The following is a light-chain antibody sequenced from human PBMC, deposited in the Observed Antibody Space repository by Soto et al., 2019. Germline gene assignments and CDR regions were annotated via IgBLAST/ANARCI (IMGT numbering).Light chain of an antibody. CDR1: QSVSSNY. V-gene: IGKV3-20*01. J-gene: IGKJ2*03. Sequence: EIVLTQSPGTLSLSPGDRVTLSCRASQSVSSNYLAWYQQKPGQAPRLLIYATSSRATGIPDSFSGSGSGTDFTLNIRRLEPEDFAMYYGQQYGDYNSPRYSFGQGTRLEI. CDR2: ATS. CDR3: QQYGDYNSPRYS.